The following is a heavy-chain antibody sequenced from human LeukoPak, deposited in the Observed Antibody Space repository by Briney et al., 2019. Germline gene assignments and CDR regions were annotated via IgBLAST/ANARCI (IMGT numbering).Heavy chain of an antibody. J-gene: IGHJ1*01. CDR3: ARHWAPGPADFAEYFQH. Sequence: SETLSLTCAVSGCSISSGYYWGWNRQPPGKGLECIGSIYHSGSTYYNPSLKSRVTISVDTSKNQFSLKLSSVTAADTAVYYCARHWAPGPADFAEYFQHWGQGTLVTVSS. D-gene: IGHD2-2*01. CDR2: IYHSGST. CDR1: GCSISSGYY. V-gene: IGHV4-38-2*01.